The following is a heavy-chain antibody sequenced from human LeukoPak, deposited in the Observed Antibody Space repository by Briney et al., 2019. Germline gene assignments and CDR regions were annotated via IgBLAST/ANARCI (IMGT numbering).Heavy chain of an antibody. D-gene: IGHD6-13*01. V-gene: IGHV1-69*13. CDR1: GGTFSSYA. CDR2: IIPIFGTA. CDR3: ATGYSSSWYEADWYFDL. Sequence: VASVKVSCKASGGTFSSYAISSVRQAPGQGLEWMGGIIPIFGTANYAQKFLGRVTITADESTSTAYMELSSLRSEDTAVYYCATGYSSSWYEADWYFDLWGRGTLVTVSS. J-gene: IGHJ2*01.